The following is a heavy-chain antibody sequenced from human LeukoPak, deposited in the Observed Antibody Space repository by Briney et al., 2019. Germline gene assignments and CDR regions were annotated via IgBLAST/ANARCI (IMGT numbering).Heavy chain of an antibody. CDR2: LSGSGGST. J-gene: IGHJ3*02. D-gene: IGHD3-9*01. CDR3: ARDRNILTGRDAFDI. V-gene: IGHV3-23*01. Sequence: GGSLRLSCAASGFTFSNYAMNWVRQAPGKGLEWVSALSGSGGSTYYADSVKGRFTISRDNSKNTLYLQMNSLRAEDTAVYYCARDRNILTGRDAFDIWGQGTMVTVSS. CDR1: GFTFSNYA.